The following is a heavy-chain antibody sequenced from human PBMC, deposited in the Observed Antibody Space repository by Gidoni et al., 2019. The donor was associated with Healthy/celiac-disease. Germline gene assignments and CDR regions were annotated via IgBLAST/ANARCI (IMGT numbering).Heavy chain of an antibody. V-gene: IGHV3-49*03. CDR1: GFPFGDYA. J-gene: IGHJ5*02. Sequence: EVQLVESGGGLVQPGRSLRLSCPASGFPFGDYAMSWFRQAPGKGLEWVGFIRSKAYGGTTEYAASVKGRFTISRDDSKSIAYLQMNSLKTEDTAVYYCTRPPRTDYSSGFGWFDPWGQGTLVTVSS. D-gene: IGHD6-19*01. CDR3: TRPPRTDYSSGFGWFDP. CDR2: IRSKAYGGTT.